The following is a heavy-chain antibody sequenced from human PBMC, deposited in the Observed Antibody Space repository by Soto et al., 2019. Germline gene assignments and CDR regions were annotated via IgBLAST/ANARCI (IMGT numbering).Heavy chain of an antibody. J-gene: IGHJ4*02. CDR3: AREGAIRGDAY. D-gene: IGHD2-2*02. CDR2: MNPNSGNT. Sequence: QVQLVQSGAEVKKPGASVRVSCKASGYTFTSYDINWVRQATGQGLEWMGWMNPNSGNTGYAQKFQGRVTMTRTTPRSTAYREMTSLKSEYTAVYYCAREGAIRGDAYWGQGTLVTVSS. CDR1: GYTFTSYD. V-gene: IGHV1-8*01.